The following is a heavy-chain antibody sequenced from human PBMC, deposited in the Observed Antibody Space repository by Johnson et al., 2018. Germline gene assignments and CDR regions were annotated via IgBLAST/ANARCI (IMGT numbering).Heavy chain of an antibody. CDR3: AKSGYYYYMDV. Sequence: QVQLVESGGGVVQPGRSLRLSCAASGFTFSSYGMHWVRQAPGKGLEWVAVISYDGSNKYYADSVKGRFTISRDNSKNTLYLQLNSLRAEDTAVYYCAKSGYYYYMDVWGKGTTVTVSS. D-gene: IGHD3-10*01. CDR1: GFTFSSYG. V-gene: IGHV3-30*18. J-gene: IGHJ6*03. CDR2: ISYDGSNK.